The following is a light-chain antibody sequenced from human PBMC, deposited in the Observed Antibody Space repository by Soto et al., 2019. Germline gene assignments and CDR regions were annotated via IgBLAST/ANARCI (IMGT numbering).Light chain of an antibody. CDR3: QHSYSTPYT. Sequence: DIQLTQSPSSLSASVGDRVTITCRASHSISTYLNWYQQKPGKAPSLLIYTTSSLQSGVPSRFSGSGSGTDFTLTIGGLQPADFAIYYCQHSYSTPYTFGLGTKVQIK. CDR2: TTS. CDR1: HSISTY. V-gene: IGKV1-39*01. J-gene: IGKJ2*01.